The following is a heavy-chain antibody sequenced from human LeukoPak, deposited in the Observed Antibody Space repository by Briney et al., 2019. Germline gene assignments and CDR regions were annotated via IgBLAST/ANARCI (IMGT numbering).Heavy chain of an antibody. V-gene: IGHV4-30-4*01. J-gene: IGHJ4*02. Sequence: SETLSLTCTVSGGSINSGDYYWSWIRQPPGKGLEWIGYIYYSGSTYYNPSLKSRVTISVDASKNQFSLKLSSVTAADTAVYYCARAYYDSSGSPIFDYWGQGTLVTVSS. CDR1: GGSINSGDYY. D-gene: IGHD3-22*01. CDR3: ARAYYDSSGSPIFDY. CDR2: IYYSGST.